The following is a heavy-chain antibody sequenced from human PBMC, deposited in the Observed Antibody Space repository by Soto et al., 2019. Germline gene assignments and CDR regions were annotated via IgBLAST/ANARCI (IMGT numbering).Heavy chain of an antibody. CDR1: GFTFSKYA. V-gene: IGHV3-23*01. Sequence: GGSLRLSCAASGFTFSKYAMSWVRQAPGKGLEWVSAMTGSGGSTYYADSVEGRFSTSRDNSKNTLYLQMNSLRAEDTAVYYCAKDGDSSSRPFDSWGQGTLVTVSS. J-gene: IGHJ4*02. CDR2: MTGSGGST. D-gene: IGHD6-13*01. CDR3: AKDGDSSSRPFDS.